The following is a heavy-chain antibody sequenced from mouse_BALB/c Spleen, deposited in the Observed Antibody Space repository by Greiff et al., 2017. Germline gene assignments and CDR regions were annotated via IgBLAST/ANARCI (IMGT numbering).Heavy chain of an antibody. CDR1: GYNFTSYW. CDR3: ARSGDGKAWFAY. V-gene: IGHV1-55*01. CDR2: IYPGSGST. Sequence: VQLQQPGAELVKPGTSVKLSCKASGYNFTSYWINWVKLRPGQGLEWIGDIYPGSGSTNYNEKFKSKATLTVDTSSSTAYMQLSSLASEDSALYYCARSGDGKAWFAYWGQGTLVTVSA. J-gene: IGHJ3*01. D-gene: IGHD2-1*01.